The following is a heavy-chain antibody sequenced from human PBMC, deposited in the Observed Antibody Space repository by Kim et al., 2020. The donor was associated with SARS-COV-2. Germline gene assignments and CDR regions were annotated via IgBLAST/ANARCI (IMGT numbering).Heavy chain of an antibody. V-gene: IGHV4-39*01. J-gene: IGHJ4*02. CDR3: ARAEYTSSSGIDY. CDR1: GGSISSTNHY. CDR2: MYYTGIT. Sequence: SETLSLTCSVSGGSISSTNHYWGWIRQPPGKGLEWIGSMYYTGITYYNPSLKSRVTMSVDTSRNEFSLKLSSVTAADTAVYYCARAEYTSSSGIDYWGQG. D-gene: IGHD6-6*01.